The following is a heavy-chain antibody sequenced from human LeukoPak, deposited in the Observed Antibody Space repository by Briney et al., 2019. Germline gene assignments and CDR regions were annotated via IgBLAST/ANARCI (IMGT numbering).Heavy chain of an antibody. V-gene: IGHV4-59*01. CDR1: GGAISSYY. J-gene: IGHJ4*02. CDR3: ARGPNRYYFDY. Sequence: SETLSLTGTGSGGAISSYYWSWIRQPPGKGLKWTGYIYYSGRTNYNPSLKSRVTISVDTSKNQFSLKLSSVTAADTAVYYCARGPNRYYFDYWGQGTLVTVSS. CDR2: IYYSGRT. D-gene: IGHD2/OR15-2a*01.